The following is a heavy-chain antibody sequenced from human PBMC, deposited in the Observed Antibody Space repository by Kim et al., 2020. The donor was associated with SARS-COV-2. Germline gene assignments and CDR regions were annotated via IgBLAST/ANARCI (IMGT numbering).Heavy chain of an antibody. CDR3: AMGWMVTDGGLRYFDWLPNRGWCAA. J-gene: IGHJ5*02. V-gene: IGHV4-34*01. CDR2: INHSGST. Sequence: SETLSLTCAVYGGSFSGYYWSWIRQPPGKGLEWIGEINHSGSTNYNPSLKSRVTISVDTSKNKFSLKMSPVTAAETAVYYCAMGWMVTDGGLRYFDWLPNRGWCAAWGEGDLVTV. D-gene: IGHD3-9*01. CDR1: GGSFSGYY.